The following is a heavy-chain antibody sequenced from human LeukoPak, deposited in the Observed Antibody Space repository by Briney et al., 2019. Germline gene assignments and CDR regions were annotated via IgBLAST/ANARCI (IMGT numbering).Heavy chain of an antibody. CDR1: GFTFSSYG. Sequence: PGGSLRLSCAASGFTFSSYGMHWVRQTPGKGLVWVSHINHDGSLTNYADFVKGRFTISSDFAKSTLYLQMTRLGAEDTAVYYCSRDVFSLGDSWGQGTLVTVSS. CDR2: INHDGSLT. CDR3: SRDVFSLGDS. D-gene: IGHD2/OR15-2a*01. J-gene: IGHJ4*02. V-gene: IGHV3-74*01.